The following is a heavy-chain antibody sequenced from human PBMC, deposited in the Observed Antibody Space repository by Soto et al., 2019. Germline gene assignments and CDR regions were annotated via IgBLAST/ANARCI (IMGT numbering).Heavy chain of an antibody. CDR1: GFTVSSNY. CDR2: LYSGDSA. V-gene: IGHV3-66*01. D-gene: IGHD3-10*01. Sequence: GGSLRLSCAASGFTVSSNYMNWVRQAPGKGLEWVSVLYSGDSAYYADSVKGRFTISRDNAKNSLYLQMNSLRAEDTAVYYCARETHSGAVDYWGQGTLVTVSS. J-gene: IGHJ4*02. CDR3: ARETHSGAVDY.